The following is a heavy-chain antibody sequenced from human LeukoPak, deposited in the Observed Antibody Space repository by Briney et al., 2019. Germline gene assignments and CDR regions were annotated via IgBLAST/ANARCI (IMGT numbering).Heavy chain of an antibody. CDR2: ISWDGGST. D-gene: IGHD3-10*01. J-gene: IGHJ6*02. V-gene: IGHV3-43*01. CDR1: GFTFSSYA. Sequence: PGGSLRLSCAASGFTFSSYAMSWVRQAPGKGLEWVSLISWDGGSTYNADSVKGRFTISRDNSKNSLYLQMNSLRTEDTALYYCASNLWFGELNYGMDVWGQGTTVTVSS. CDR3: ASNLWFGELNYGMDV.